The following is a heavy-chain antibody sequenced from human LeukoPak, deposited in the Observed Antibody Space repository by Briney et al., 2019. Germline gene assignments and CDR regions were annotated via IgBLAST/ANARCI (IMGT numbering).Heavy chain of an antibody. J-gene: IGHJ4*02. Sequence: ASVKVSCKASGYTFTSYGISWVRQAPGQGLEWMGWISAYNGNTNYAQKLQGRVTMATDTSTSTAYMELRSLRSDDTAVYYCAREEYCSGGSCYYFDYWGQGTLVTVSS. V-gene: IGHV1-18*01. CDR2: ISAYNGNT. CDR3: AREEYCSGGSCYYFDY. D-gene: IGHD2-15*01. CDR1: GYTFTSYG.